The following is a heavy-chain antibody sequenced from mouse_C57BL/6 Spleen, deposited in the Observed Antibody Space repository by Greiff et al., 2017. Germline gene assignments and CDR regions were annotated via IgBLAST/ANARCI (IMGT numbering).Heavy chain of an antibody. Sequence: QVQLKESGPELVKPGASVKLSCKASGYTFTSYDLNWVKQRPGQGLEWIGWIYPRDGSTKYNEKFKGKATLTVDTSSSTAYMELHSLTSEDSAVYFCARWTSMDYWGQGTSVTVSS. CDR2: IYPRDGST. J-gene: IGHJ4*01. V-gene: IGHV1-85*01. D-gene: IGHD3-3*01. CDR3: ARWTSMDY. CDR1: GYTFTSYD.